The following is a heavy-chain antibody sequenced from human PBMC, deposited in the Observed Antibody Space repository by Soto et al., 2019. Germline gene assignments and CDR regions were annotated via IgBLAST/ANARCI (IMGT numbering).Heavy chain of an antibody. CDR1: GYTFTRSG. D-gene: IGHD5-12*01. CDR2: ISTYNGDT. CDR3: AREGVAPYFYYGMDV. V-gene: IGHV1-18*01. Sequence: QVKLVQSGAEVKKPGASVKVSCKASGYTFTRSGISWVRQAPGQGLEWMGWISTYNGDTNYAQTFQGRVTMTTDTSTSTVYMELRSLRSDDTAVYYCAREGVAPYFYYGMDVWGPWTPFTVAS. J-gene: IGHJ6*02.